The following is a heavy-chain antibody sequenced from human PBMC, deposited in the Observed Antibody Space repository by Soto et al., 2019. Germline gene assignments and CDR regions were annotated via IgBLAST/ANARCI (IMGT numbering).Heavy chain of an antibody. J-gene: IGHJ4*02. CDR2: VYYSGST. CDR3: SSSGSHS. D-gene: IGHD3-10*01. V-gene: IGHV4-39*01. CDR1: GGSISSSSYY. Sequence: QLQLQESGPGLVKPSETLSLTCTVSGGSISSSSYYWGWIPQPPAKGLEWIGSVYYSGSTYYNPSLNCRVTISVATAKNQFSLKLSSVTAADTAVYYCSSSGSHSWGQGTLVTVSS.